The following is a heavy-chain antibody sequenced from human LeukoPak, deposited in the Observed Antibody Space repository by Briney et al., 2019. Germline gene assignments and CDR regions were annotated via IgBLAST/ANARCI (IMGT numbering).Heavy chain of an antibody. Sequence: HGESLKISSKGSGXTFTTYWIGWVRQMPGKGLEWMGIIYPGDSDPRYSPSFQGQVTISADKSISTAYLQWTSLKASDSAMYYCVRHGLGSSWFGFDYWGQGTLVTVSS. CDR1: GXTFTTYW. V-gene: IGHV5-51*01. D-gene: IGHD6-13*01. CDR2: IYPGDSDP. J-gene: IGHJ4*02. CDR3: VRHGLGSSWFGFDY.